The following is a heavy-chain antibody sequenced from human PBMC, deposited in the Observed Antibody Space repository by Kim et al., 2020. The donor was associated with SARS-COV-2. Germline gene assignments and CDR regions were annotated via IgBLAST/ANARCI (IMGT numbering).Heavy chain of an antibody. V-gene: IGHV5-51*01. D-gene: IGHD6-6*01. CDR2: IYPGDSAT. CDR3: ARRGGGSSYSFDY. J-gene: IGHJ4*02. CDR1: GYSFTSYW. Sequence: GESLKISCKGSGYSFTSYWIGWVRQMPGKGLEWMGIIYPGDSATRYSPSFQGQVTISADKSISAAYLQWSSLKASDTAIYYCARRGGGSSYSFDYWGQGTLVTVPP.